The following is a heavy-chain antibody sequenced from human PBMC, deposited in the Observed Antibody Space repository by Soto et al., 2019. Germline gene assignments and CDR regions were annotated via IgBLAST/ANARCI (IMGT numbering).Heavy chain of an antibody. D-gene: IGHD5-12*01. CDR3: ARDLGGYYLYGPDH. CDR2: INLNSGDT. CDR1: GDTFTDSS. Sequence: VASVQVSCKTSGDTFTDSSMHWVRQAPGQGLEWMGWINLNSGDTNSAEKFRGRVTMTRDTSIITAYMELTRLKSDDTAVYYCARDLGGYYLYGPDHWGQGTLVTVSS. V-gene: IGHV1-2*02. J-gene: IGHJ5*02.